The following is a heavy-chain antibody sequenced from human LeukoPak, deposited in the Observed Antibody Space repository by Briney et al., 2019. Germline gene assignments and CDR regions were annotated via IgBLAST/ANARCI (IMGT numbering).Heavy chain of an antibody. Sequence: SVKVSCKASGGTFSSYAISWVRQAPGQGLEWMGRIIPIFGTANYAQKFQGRVTITTDESTSTAFMELSSLRSEDTAVYYCARDPGYQLLSSWFDPWGQGTLVTVSS. V-gene: IGHV1-69*05. D-gene: IGHD2-2*01. J-gene: IGHJ5*02. CDR2: IIPIFGTA. CDR3: ARDPGYQLLSSWFDP. CDR1: GGTFSSYA.